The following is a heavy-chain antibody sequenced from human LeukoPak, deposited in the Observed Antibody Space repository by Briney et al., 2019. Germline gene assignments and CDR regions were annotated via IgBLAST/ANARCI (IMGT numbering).Heavy chain of an antibody. Sequence: ASVKVSCKASGYTFIGYCMNWVRQAPGQGLEWMGRINPYSGDTNYAQKLQGRVTMTTDTSTSTAYMELSSLRSDDTAVYYCARTRTLGPYGSVSYSDDWGQGTLVTVCS. CDR2: INPYSGDT. D-gene: IGHD3-10*01. CDR3: ARTRTLGPYGSVSYSDD. J-gene: IGHJ4*02. V-gene: IGHV1-18*01. CDR1: GYTFIGYC.